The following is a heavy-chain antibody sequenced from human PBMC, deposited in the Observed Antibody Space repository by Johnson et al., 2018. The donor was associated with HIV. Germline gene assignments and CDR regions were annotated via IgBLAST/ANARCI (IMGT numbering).Heavy chain of an antibody. D-gene: IGHD1-26*01. CDR3: AKGDLPWYSGSYYDAFDI. Sequence: QVQLVESGVGLVQPGGSLRLSCAASGFTVSSNYMSWVRQAPGKGLEWVAVILYDGSNKYYADSVKGRFTISRDNSKNTLYLQMKSLRAEDTAVYYCAKGDLPWYSGSYYDAFDIWGRGTMVTVSS. CDR2: ILYDGSNK. J-gene: IGHJ3*02. V-gene: IGHV3-33*06. CDR1: GFTVSSNY.